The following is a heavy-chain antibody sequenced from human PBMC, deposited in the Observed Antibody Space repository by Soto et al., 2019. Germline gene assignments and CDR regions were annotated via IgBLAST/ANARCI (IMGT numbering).Heavy chain of an antibody. CDR1: GFTFSSYW. V-gene: IGHV3-74*01. Sequence: EVQLVESGGGLVQPGGSLRLSCAASGFTFSSYWMHWVRQAPGKGLVWVSRINSDGSSTSYGDSVKGRFTISRDNAKNTVYLQMNSLRAEDTAVYYCARDVSRGTATVTTIDYYYYMDVWGKGTTVTVSS. CDR3: ARDVSRGTATVTTIDYYYYMDV. CDR2: INSDGSST. D-gene: IGHD4-4*01. J-gene: IGHJ6*03.